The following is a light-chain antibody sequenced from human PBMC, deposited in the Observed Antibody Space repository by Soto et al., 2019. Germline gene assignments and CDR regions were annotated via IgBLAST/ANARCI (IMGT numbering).Light chain of an antibody. Sequence: EIVMTQSPATLSVSPGERATLSCRASQSVSXNLAWYQQKPGQAPRLLIYDASTRATGTPARFSCSGSCTKFTLSISSLQSEDFAVYYCQQYNNWPITFGQGTRLEIK. V-gene: IGKV3D-15*01. CDR2: DAS. J-gene: IGKJ5*01. CDR1: QSVSXN. CDR3: QQYNNWPIT.